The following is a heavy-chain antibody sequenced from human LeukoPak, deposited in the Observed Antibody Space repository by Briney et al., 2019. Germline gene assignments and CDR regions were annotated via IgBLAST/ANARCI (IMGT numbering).Heavy chain of an antibody. CDR1: GFTFSSSE. D-gene: IGHD4-17*01. J-gene: IGHJ4*02. CDR2: ISSSGSTI. V-gene: IGHV3-48*03. Sequence: GGSLRLSCAASGFTFSSSEMNWVRQAPGKGLEWVSYISSSGSTIYYADSVKGRFTISRDNAKNSLYLQMNSLRAEDTAVYYCARDLYGDYSVDYWGQGTLVTVSS. CDR3: ARDLYGDYSVDY.